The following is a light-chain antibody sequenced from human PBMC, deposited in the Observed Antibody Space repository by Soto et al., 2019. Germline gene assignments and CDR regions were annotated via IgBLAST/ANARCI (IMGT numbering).Light chain of an antibody. CDR3: QQHSNWPLT. J-gene: IGKJ4*01. CDR1: QSVSSN. CDR2: DAS. V-gene: IGKV3-11*01. Sequence: EIVLIQSPATLSLSPGERATLSCRASQSVSSNLAWYQQNPGQAPRLLIFDASNRATGIPARFSGSGSGTDFIHTISSLEPEDFAVYYCQQHSNWPLTFGGGTKVDIK.